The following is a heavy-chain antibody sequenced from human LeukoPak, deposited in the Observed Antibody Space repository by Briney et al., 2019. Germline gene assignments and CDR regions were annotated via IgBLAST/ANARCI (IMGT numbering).Heavy chain of an antibody. Sequence: SGGSLRLSCAASGFTFSSYVMIWVRQAPGKGLEWVSGISNSGDSTYYADSVKGRFTISRDNSKNTLYLQLNSLRAEDTAVYYCAKAVSGYPNWFDPWGQGTLVTVSS. D-gene: IGHD3-3*01. V-gene: IGHV3-23*01. CDR1: GFTFSSYV. CDR2: ISNSGDST. J-gene: IGHJ5*02. CDR3: AKAVSGYPNWFDP.